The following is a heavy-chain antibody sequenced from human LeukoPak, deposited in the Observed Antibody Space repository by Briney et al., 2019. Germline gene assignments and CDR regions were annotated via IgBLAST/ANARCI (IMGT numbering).Heavy chain of an antibody. D-gene: IGHD3-3*01. CDR2: IYTRGST. J-gene: IGHJ5*02. V-gene: IGHV4-4*07. Sequence: LSETLSLTCTVSGGSMSRYYWRWIRQPAGKGVEWIGRIYTRGSTNYNPSLKRRVTISVDTSRNQFSLSLRSVTAADTAVYYCARVRYEGFDPWGQGTLVTVSS. CDR1: GGSMSRYY. CDR3: ARVRYEGFDP.